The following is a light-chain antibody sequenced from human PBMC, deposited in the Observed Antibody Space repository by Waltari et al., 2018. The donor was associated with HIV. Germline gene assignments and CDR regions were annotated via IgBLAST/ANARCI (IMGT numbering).Light chain of an antibody. V-gene: IGLV1-44*01. CDR2: TNN. CDR3: AAWDDSLNGFV. CDR1: SSNIGSNT. Sequence: QSVLTQPPSASGTPGPRVTISCSGSSSNIGSNTVNWYQQLPGTAPKLLIFTNNHRPSGVPDRFSGSKSGTSASLAISGLQSEDEADYYCAAWDDSLNGFVFGTGTKVTVL. J-gene: IGLJ1*01.